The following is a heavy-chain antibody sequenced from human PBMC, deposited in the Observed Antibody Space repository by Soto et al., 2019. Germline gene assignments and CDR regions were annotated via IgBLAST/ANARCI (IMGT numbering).Heavy chain of an antibody. J-gene: IGHJ4*02. CDR2: INAGNGNT. D-gene: IGHD5-12*01. CDR1: GYTFTSYA. V-gene: IGHV1-3*01. CDR3: ARGTRDGYNRIDY. Sequence: ASVKVSCKASGYTFTSYAMHWVRQAPGQRLEWMGWINAGNGNTKYSQKFQGRVTITRDTSASTAYMELSSLRSEDTAVYYCARGTRDGYNRIDYSGQATLVTVSS.